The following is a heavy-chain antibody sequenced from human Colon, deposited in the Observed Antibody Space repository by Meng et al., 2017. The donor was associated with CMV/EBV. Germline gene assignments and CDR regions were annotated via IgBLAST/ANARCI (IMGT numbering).Heavy chain of an antibody. Sequence: GESLKISCAASGFRFSGYGMHWVRQAPGKGLECVAFIAFDGSKNHYADSVKGRFTISRDNARNTIYLQMNDLRDEDTALYYCARDTPHNAFDPWGQGTPVTVSS. CDR3: ARDTPHNAFDP. D-gene: IGHD2-15*01. CDR1: GFRFSGYG. CDR2: IAFDGSKN. V-gene: IGHV3-30*02. J-gene: IGHJ5*02.